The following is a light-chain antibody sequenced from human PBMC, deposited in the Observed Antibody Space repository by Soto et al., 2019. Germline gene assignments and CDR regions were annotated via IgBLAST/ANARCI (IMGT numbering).Light chain of an antibody. CDR1: QSVSSY. Sequence: EVAMTQSPDTLSLSPGERATLSCRASQSVSSYLAWYQQKPGQAPRLLIYDASNRATGIPARFSGSGSGTDFTLTISSLEPEDFAVYYCQQRSNWLTFGGGTKVDIK. CDR2: DAS. J-gene: IGKJ4*01. V-gene: IGKV3-11*01. CDR3: QQRSNWLT.